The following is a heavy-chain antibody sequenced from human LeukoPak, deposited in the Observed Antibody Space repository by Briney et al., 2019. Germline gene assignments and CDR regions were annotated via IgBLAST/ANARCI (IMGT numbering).Heavy chain of an antibody. CDR3: ARDHRGYSYGLFDN. J-gene: IGHJ4*02. Sequence: SETLSLTCTVSGGSMSSYYWSWIRQPPGKGLEWIGPIYYSGSTNYNPSLKSRVTISVDTSKNQFSLRLSSVTAADTAVYYCARDHRGYSYGLFDNWGQGTLVTVSS. V-gene: IGHV4-59*01. D-gene: IGHD5-18*01. CDR2: IYYSGST. CDR1: GGSMSSYY.